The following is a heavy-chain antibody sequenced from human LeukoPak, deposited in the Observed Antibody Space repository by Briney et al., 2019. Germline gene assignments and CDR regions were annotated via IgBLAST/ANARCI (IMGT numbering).Heavy chain of an antibody. CDR2: IYYSGST. CDR1: GGSISSYY. V-gene: IGHV4-59*01. D-gene: IGHD6-13*01. J-gene: IGHJ4*02. CDR3: ARSYSSSRIYFDY. Sequence: PSETLSLTCTVSGGSISSYYWSWIRQPPGKGLEWIGYIYYSGSTNYNPSLKSRVTISVDTSKNQFSLKLSSVTAADTAVYYCARSYSSSRIYFDYWGQGTLVTVSS.